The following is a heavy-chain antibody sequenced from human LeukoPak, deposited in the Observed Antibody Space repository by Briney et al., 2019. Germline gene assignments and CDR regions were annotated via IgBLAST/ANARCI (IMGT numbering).Heavy chain of an antibody. CDR3: ARDTTVTDGDFDY. CDR1: GFTFSSYS. V-gene: IGHV3-48*04. J-gene: IGHJ4*02. Sequence: GGSLRLSCAASGFTFSSYSMNWVRQAPGKGLEWVSYISSSSSTIYYADSVKGRFTISRDNAKNSLYLQMNSPRADDTAVYYCARDTTVTDGDFDYWGQGTLVTVSS. D-gene: IGHD4-17*01. CDR2: ISSSSSTI.